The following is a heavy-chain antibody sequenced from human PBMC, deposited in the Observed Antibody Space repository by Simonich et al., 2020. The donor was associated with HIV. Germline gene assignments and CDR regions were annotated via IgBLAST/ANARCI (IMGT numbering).Heavy chain of an antibody. D-gene: IGHD2-2*01. CDR3: TRARRWKVVVPTTMGYGMDV. J-gene: IGHJ6*02. CDR1: RFTFSYYG. CDR2: IWSEGSNI. Sequence: QVQLVESGGGVVQPGRSLRLSCAASRFTFSYYGMHWVRRAPDKGVGWVAVIWSEGSNIYYGDSVKGRFTIARDNTNNTLYLQMNSLRAEDTAVYYCTRARRWKVVVPTTMGYGMDVWPRDHGHRLL. V-gene: IGHV3-33*01.